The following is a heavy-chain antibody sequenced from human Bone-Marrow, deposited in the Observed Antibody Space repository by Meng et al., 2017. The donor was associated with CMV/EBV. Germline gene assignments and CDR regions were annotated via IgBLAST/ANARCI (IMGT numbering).Heavy chain of an antibody. J-gene: IGHJ6*02. V-gene: IGHV3-30-3*01. CDR3: ARDRLEWTDYYYYYGMDV. CDR1: GFTFSSYW. CDR2: ISYDGSNK. D-gene: IGHD3-3*01. Sequence: GESLKISCAASGFTFSSYWMHWVRQAPGKGLEWVAVISYDGSNKYYADSVKGRFTISRDNSKNTLYLQMNSLRAEDTAVYYCARDRLEWTDYYYYYGMDVWGQGTTVTVSS.